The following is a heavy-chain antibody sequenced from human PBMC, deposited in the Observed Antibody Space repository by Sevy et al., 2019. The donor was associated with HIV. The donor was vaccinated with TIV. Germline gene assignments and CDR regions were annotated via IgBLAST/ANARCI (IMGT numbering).Heavy chain of an antibody. D-gene: IGHD6-6*01. J-gene: IGHJ5*02. CDR1: GGSISSGGYY. V-gene: IGHV4-31*03. CDR2: IYYSGST. CDR3: ARDYLSSSSGDWFDP. Sequence: SETLSLTCTVSGGSISSGGYYWSWIRQHPGKRLEWIGYIYYSGSTYYNPSLKSRVTISVDTSKNQFSLKLSSVTAADTAVYYCARDYLSSSSGDWFDPWGQRTLVTVSS.